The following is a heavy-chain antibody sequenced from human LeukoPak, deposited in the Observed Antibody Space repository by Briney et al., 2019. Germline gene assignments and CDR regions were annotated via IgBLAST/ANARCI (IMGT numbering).Heavy chain of an antibody. CDR3: ASSYSSDWYSRWIDY. V-gene: IGHV4-39*07. CDR1: GGSISSSSYY. D-gene: IGHD6-19*01. J-gene: IGHJ4*02. CDR2: IYYSGST. Sequence: PSETLSLTCTVSGGSISSSSYYWGWIRQPPGKGLEWIGSIYYSGSTYYNPSLKSRVTISVDTSKNQFSLKLSSVTAADTAVYYCASSYSSDWYSRWIDYWGQGTLVTVSS.